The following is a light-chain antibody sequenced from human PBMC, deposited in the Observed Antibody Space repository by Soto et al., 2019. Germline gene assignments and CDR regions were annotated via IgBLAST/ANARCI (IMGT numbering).Light chain of an antibody. CDR3: SAYTFINTYV. CDR2: DVS. CDR1: SSDVGGYNY. J-gene: IGLJ1*01. V-gene: IGLV2-14*01. Sequence: QSVLTQPASVSGSPGQSITVSCTGTSSDVGGYNYVSWYQQHPGKAPKLMIYDVSNRPSGVSNRFSGSKSGNTASLTISGLQAEGEADYYCSAYTFINTYVFG.